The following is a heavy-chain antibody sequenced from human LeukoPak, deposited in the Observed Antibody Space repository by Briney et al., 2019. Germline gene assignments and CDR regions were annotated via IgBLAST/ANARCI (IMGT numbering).Heavy chain of an antibody. V-gene: IGHV4-34*01. J-gene: IGHJ3*02. CDR3: ARGRAVTYYYDSSGYPHHAFDI. Sequence: SETLSLTCAVYGGSFSGYYWSWIRQPPGKGLEWIGEINHSGSTNYNPSLKSRVTISVDTSKNQFSLKPSSVTAADTAVYYCARGRAVTYYYDSSGYPHHAFDIWGQGTMVTVSS. CDR1: GGSFSGYY. CDR2: INHSGST. D-gene: IGHD3-22*01.